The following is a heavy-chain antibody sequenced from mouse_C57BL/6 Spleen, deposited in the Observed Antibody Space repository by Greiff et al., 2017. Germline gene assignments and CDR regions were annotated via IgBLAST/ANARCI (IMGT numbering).Heavy chain of an antibody. CDR1: GYAFSSSW. Sequence: VQLQQSGPELVKPGASVKISCKASGYAFSSSWMNWVKQRPGKGLEWIGRIYPGDGDTNYNGKFKGKATLTADKSSSTAYMQLISLTSEDSAVYFCAIYDYDCFDYWGQGTTLTVSS. V-gene: IGHV1-82*01. CDR2: IYPGDGDT. CDR3: AIYDYDCFDY. J-gene: IGHJ2*01. D-gene: IGHD2-4*01.